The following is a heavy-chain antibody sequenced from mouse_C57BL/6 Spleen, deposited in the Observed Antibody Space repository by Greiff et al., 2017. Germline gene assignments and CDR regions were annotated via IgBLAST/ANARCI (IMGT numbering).Heavy chain of an antibody. V-gene: IGHV14-4*01. CDR3: TTRYYGSSYWFAY. CDR2: IDPENGDT. D-gene: IGHD1-1*01. CDR1: GFNIKDDY. Sequence: EVKLMESGAELVRPGASVKLSCTASGFNIKDDYMHWVKQRPEQGLEWIGWIDPENGDTEYASKFQGKATITADTSSNTAYLQLSSLTSEDTAVYYCTTRYYGSSYWFAYWGQGTLVTVSA. J-gene: IGHJ3*01.